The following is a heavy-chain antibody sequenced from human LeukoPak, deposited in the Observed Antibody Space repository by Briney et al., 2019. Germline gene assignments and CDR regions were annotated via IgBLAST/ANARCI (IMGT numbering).Heavy chain of an antibody. CDR1: GYTFTGYY. D-gene: IGHD2-2*01. V-gene: IGHV1-2*02. CDR3: ARDTYIVVVPAAMLSTAFDP. Sequence: ASVKVSCKASGYTFTGYYMHWVRQAPGQGLEWMGWINPNSGGTNYAQKFQGGVTMTRDTSISTAYMELSRLRSDDTAVYYCARDTYIVVVPAAMLSTAFDPWGQGTLVTVSS. CDR2: INPNSGGT. J-gene: IGHJ5*02.